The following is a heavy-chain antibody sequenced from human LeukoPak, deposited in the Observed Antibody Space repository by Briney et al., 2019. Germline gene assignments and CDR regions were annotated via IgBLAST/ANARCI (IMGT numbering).Heavy chain of an antibody. J-gene: IGHJ4*02. V-gene: IGHV3-21*01. CDR2: ISSSSSYM. Sequence: GGSLRLSCAASGFTFSSYSMNWVRQAPGKGLEWVSSISSSSSYMYYADSVKGRFTISRDNAKNSLYLQMNSLRAEDTAVYYCARAEWELPYFDYWGQGTLVTVSS. CDR3: ARAEWELPYFDY. CDR1: GFTFSSYS. D-gene: IGHD1-26*01.